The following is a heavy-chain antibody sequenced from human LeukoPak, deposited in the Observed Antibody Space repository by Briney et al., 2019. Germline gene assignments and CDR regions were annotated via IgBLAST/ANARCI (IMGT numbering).Heavy chain of an antibody. Sequence: ASVKVSCKVSGYTLTELSMHWVRQAPGKGLEWMGGFDPEDGETIYAQKFQGRVTMTEDTSKDTAYMELSSLRSEDTAVYYCFLSSVRGVYPYYFDYWGQGTLVTVSS. J-gene: IGHJ4*02. CDR1: GYTLTELS. V-gene: IGHV1-24*01. CDR2: FDPEDGET. CDR3: FLSSVRGVYPYYFDY. D-gene: IGHD3-10*01.